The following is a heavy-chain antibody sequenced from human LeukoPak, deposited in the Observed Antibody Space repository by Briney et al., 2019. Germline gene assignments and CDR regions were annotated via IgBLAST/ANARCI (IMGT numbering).Heavy chain of an antibody. V-gene: IGHV4-34*01. CDR1: GGSFSGYY. CDR3: ARYAYCGGDCYQFDY. D-gene: IGHD2-21*02. CDR2: INHSGST. Sequence: PSETLSLTCAVYGGSFSGYYWSWIRQPPGKGLEWIGEINHSGSTNYNPSLKSRVTISVDTSKNQFSLKLSSVTAADTAVYYCARYAYCGGDCYQFDYWGQGTLVTVSS. J-gene: IGHJ4*02.